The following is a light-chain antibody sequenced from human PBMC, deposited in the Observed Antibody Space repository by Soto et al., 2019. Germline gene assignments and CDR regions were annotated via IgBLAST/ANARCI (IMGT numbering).Light chain of an antibody. CDR1: QSVSSSY. J-gene: IGKJ2*01. CDR2: GAS. CDR3: QQYGSYPYT. Sequence: EIVLTQSPGTLSLSPGERATLSCRASQSVSSSYSAWYQQKPGQAPRLLIYGASSRATSIPDRFSGSSSGTDVTLTISRREPYDFAVYYCQQYGSYPYTFGRGTKLEIK. V-gene: IGKV3-20*01.